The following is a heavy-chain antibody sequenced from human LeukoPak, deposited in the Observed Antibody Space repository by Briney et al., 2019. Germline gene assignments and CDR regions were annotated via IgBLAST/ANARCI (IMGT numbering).Heavy chain of an antibody. Sequence: SETLSLTCTVSGYSISSGCYWGWIRQPPGKGLEWIGSIYYTGNTYYNASLKSRVTISVDTSKNQFSLKLSSVTAADTAAYYCARQAQTVAAGTFNYWGQGTLVTVSS. CDR2: IYYTGNT. CDR1: GYSISSGCY. V-gene: IGHV4-38-2*02. J-gene: IGHJ4*02. D-gene: IGHD6-13*01. CDR3: ARQAQTVAAGTFNY.